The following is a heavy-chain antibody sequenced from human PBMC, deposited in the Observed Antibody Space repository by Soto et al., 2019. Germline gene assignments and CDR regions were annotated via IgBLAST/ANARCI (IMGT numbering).Heavy chain of an antibody. CDR3: VSRIPSWVFDY. J-gene: IGHJ4*01. CDR1: GLSVSDNY. CDR2: MYAGGDT. Sequence: HPGGSLRLSCGASGLSVSDNYMGWVRQAPGRGLEWVSVMYAGGDTHYADSVKGRFTISRDKSENTLYLQMNSLRDGDTGVYFCVSRIPSWVFDYWGLGTLVTVSS. V-gene: IGHV3-53*01. D-gene: IGHD2-21*01.